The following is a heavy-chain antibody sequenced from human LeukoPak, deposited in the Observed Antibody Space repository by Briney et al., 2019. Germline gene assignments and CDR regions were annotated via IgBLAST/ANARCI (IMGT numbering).Heavy chain of an antibody. CDR1: GGSISSYY. CDR3: ARDTEDSSSSPDYYYYYMDV. V-gene: IGHV4-4*07. Sequence: SETLSLTCTVSGGSISSYYWSWIRQPAGKGLEWIGRIYTSGSTNYNPSLKSRVTMSVDTSKNQFSLKLSSVTAADTAVYYCARDTEDSSSSPDYYYYYMDVWGKGTTVTVSS. CDR2: IYTSGST. D-gene: IGHD6-6*01. J-gene: IGHJ6*03.